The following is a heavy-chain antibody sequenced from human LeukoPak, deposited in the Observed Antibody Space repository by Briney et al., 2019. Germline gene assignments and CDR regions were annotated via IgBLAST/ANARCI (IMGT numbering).Heavy chain of an antibody. CDR1: GFTFSSYW. Sequence: PGGSLRLSCAASGFTFSSYWMHWVRQAPGKGLVWVSRINTDGSSTSYADSVKGRFTISRDNSKNTLYLQMNSLRVEDTAVYCCAKDQYSSSWYYFDYWGQGTLVTVSS. CDR3: AKDQYSSSWYYFDY. D-gene: IGHD6-13*01. V-gene: IGHV3-74*01. J-gene: IGHJ4*02. CDR2: INTDGSST.